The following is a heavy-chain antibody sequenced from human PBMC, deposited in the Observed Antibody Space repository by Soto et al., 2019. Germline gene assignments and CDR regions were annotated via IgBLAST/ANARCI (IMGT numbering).Heavy chain of an antibody. J-gene: IGHJ5*02. CDR3: AREVVRGSPRFDP. Sequence: SVKVSCKASGGTFSSYTISWVRQAPGQGLEWMGRIIPILGIANYAQKFQGRVTITADKSTSTAYMELSSLRSEDTAVYYCAREVVRGSPRFDPWGQGTLVTVSS. V-gene: IGHV1-69*04. CDR2: IIPILGIA. CDR1: GGTFSSYT. D-gene: IGHD3-10*01.